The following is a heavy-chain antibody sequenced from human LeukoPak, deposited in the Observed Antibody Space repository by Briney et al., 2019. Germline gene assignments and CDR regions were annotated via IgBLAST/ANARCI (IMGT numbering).Heavy chain of an antibody. CDR2: IIPNTGGT. D-gene: IGHD6-19*01. V-gene: IGHV1-2*02. CDR3: AREWLIVVTGTGHLDY. Sequence: ASVKVSCKASGYTFTGYYMHWVRQAPGQGLEWMGWIIPNTGGTNYAQKFQGRVTMTRDTTISTAYMELSSLRSDDTAVYYCAREWLIVVTGTGHLDYWGQGTLVTVSS. CDR1: GYTFTGYY. J-gene: IGHJ4*02.